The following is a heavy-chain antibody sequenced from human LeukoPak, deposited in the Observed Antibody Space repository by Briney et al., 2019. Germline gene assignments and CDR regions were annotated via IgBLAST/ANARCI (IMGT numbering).Heavy chain of an antibody. D-gene: IGHD3-10*01. Sequence: SETLSLTCTVSGYSISSGYYWSWIRQPPGQGLEWIGEINHSGSTNYNPSLKSRVTISVDTSKNQFSLKLSSVTAADTAVYYCARRRFGDYWGQGTLVTVSS. V-gene: IGHV4-38-2*02. CDR2: INHSGST. CDR3: ARRRFGDY. J-gene: IGHJ4*02. CDR1: GYSISSGYY.